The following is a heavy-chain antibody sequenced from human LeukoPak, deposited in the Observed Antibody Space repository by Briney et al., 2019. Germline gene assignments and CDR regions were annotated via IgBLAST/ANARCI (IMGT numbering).Heavy chain of an antibody. Sequence: SETLSHTCTVSGGSISSSSYYWGWIRQPPRKGLEWIGNIYYSGSTYYSPSLKSRVTISIDTSKNQFSLKLSSVTAADTAVYYCASLRIAMAGTYFDYWGQGTLVTVSS. CDR3: ASLRIAMAGTYFDY. CDR1: GGSISSSSYY. CDR2: IYYSGST. J-gene: IGHJ4*02. D-gene: IGHD6-19*01. V-gene: IGHV4-39*07.